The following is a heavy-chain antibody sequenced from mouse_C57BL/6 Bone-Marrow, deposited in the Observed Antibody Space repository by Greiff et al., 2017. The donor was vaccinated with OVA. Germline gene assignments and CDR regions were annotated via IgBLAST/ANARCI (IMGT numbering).Heavy chain of an antibody. CDR2: IYPSDSET. CDR3: ARGGIYDGYYWFAY. V-gene: IGHV1-61*01. Sequence: VQLQQSGAELVRPGSSVKLSCKASGYTFTSYWMDWVKQRPGQGLEWIGNIYPSDSETHYNQKFKDKATLTVDKSSSPAYMQLSSLTSDDSAVYYGARGGIYDGYYWFAYWGQGTLVTVSA. J-gene: IGHJ3*01. CDR1: GYTFTSYW. D-gene: IGHD2-3*01.